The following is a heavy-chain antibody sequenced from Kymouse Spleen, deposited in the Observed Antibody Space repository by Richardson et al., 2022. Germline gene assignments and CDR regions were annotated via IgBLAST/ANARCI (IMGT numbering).Heavy chain of an antibody. J-gene: IGHJ4*02. CDR1: GFTFSNAW. V-gene: IGHV3-15*01. CDR3: TPIAARRGFDY. CDR2: IKSKTDGGTT. Sequence: EVQLVESGGGLVKPGGSLRLSCAASGFTFSNAWMSWVRQAPGKGLEWVGRIKSKTDGGTTDYAAPVKGRFTISRDDSKNTLYLQMNSLKTEDTAVYYCTPIAARRGFDYWGQGTLVTVSS. D-gene: IGHD6-6*01.